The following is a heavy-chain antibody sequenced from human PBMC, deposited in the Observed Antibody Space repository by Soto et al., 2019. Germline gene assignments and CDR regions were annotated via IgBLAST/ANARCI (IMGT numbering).Heavy chain of an antibody. Sequence: SVKVSCKASGGTFSSYAISWVRQAPGQGLEWMGGIIPIFGTANYAQKFQGRVTITADESTSTAYMELSSLGSEDTAVYYCARDFSMVVVAPGYRGQGTLVTVSS. J-gene: IGHJ4*02. CDR1: GGTFSSYA. D-gene: IGHD3-22*01. CDR2: IIPIFGTA. CDR3: ARDFSMVVVAPGY. V-gene: IGHV1-69*13.